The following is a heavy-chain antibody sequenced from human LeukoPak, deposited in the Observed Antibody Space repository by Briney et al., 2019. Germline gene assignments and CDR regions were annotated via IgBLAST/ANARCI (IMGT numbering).Heavy chain of an antibody. D-gene: IGHD3-3*01. CDR2: INPNSGGT. CDR1: GYTFTGYY. CDR3: AKTQFYDSWSGYYPQPFDY. J-gene: IGHJ4*02. V-gene: IGHV1-2*02. Sequence: ASVKVSCKASGYTFTGYYMHWVRQAPGQGLEWMGWINPNSGGTNYAQKFQGRVTMTRDTSISTAYMELSRLRSDDTAVYYCAKTQFYDSWSGYYPQPFDYWSQGTLVTVSS.